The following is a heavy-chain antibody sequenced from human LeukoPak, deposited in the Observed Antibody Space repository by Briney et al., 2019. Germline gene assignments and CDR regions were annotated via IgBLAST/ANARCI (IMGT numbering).Heavy chain of an antibody. CDR2: IKQDGSEK. CDR1: GFTFSSYW. Sequence: PAGRSLRLSCAASGFTFSSYWMSWVRQAPGKGLEWVANIKQDGSEKYYVDSVKGRFTISRDNAKNSLYLQMNSLRAEDTAVYYCARRFKGIAARYYYYYYYMDVWGKGTTVTVSS. V-gene: IGHV3-7*01. CDR3: ARRFKGIAARYYYYYYYMDV. J-gene: IGHJ6*03. D-gene: IGHD6-6*01.